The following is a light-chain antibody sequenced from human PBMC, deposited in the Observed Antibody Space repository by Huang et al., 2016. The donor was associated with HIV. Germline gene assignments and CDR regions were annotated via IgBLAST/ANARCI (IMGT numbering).Light chain of an antibody. Sequence: EIVLTQSPGTLSLSPGERATLSCRASQSVSSSYLAWYQQKPGQAPRLLIYGASSRATGIPDRCSGSGSGTDFSLTITRLEPEDFAVYYCQQYGNSPTAFGQGTKVDIK. J-gene: IGKJ1*01. CDR1: QSVSSSY. CDR3: QQYGNSPTA. V-gene: IGKV3-20*01. CDR2: GAS.